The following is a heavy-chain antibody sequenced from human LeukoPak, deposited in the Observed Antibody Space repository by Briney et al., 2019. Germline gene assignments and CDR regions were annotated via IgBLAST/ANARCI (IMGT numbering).Heavy chain of an antibody. V-gene: IGHV3-30*18. CDR2: ISYDGSNK. CDR1: GFTFSSYG. J-gene: IGHJ4*02. Sequence: GGSLRLSCAASGFTFSSYGMHWVRQAPGKGLEWVAVISYDGSNKYYADSVKGRFTISRDNSKNTLYLQMNSLRAEDTAVYYCAKGTYDFWSGYINFDYWGQGTLVTVSS. CDR3: AKGTYDFWSGYINFDY. D-gene: IGHD3-3*01.